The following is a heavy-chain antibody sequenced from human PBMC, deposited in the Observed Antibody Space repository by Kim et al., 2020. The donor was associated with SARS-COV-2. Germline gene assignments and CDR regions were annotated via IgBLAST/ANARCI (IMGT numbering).Heavy chain of an antibody. CDR3: ARAVGFWDY. Sequence: GGSLRLSCAASGFTFSSYEMNWVRQAPGKGLEWVSNISSSGSTIYYADSVKGRFTISRDNAKNSLYLQMNSLRAEDTAVYYCARAVGFWDYWGQGTLVTVSS. CDR2: ISSSGSTI. J-gene: IGHJ4*02. V-gene: IGHV3-48*03. D-gene: IGHD3-3*01. CDR1: GFTFSSYE.